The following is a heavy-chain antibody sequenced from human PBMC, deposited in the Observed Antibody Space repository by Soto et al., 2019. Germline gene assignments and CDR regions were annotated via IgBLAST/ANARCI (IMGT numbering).Heavy chain of an antibody. Sequence: QVQLVESGGGVVQXXXXXXXSCAASGFXFSSYXIHWVRQAPGEGXXWVAVMSHDRRNKYYAESVKGRFTISRDNSKNTLYLQMNSLRPEDTAVYYCARDGRERQWLDFFDYWGQGTLVTVSS. V-gene: IGHV3-30*04. CDR3: ARDGRERQWLDFFDY. CDR2: MSHDRRNK. D-gene: IGHD6-19*01. J-gene: IGHJ4*02. CDR1: GFXFSSYX.